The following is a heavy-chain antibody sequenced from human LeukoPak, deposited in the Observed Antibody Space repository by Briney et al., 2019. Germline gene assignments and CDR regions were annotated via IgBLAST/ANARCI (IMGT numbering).Heavy chain of an antibody. J-gene: IGHJ4*02. CDR2: IYSGGNT. D-gene: IGHD6-25*01. CDR3: ARDGGFSSYSY. CDR1: GFTVRSGY. V-gene: IGHV3-53*01. Sequence: GGSLRLSCTASGFTVRSGYMSWVRQASGKDPEWVAIIYSGGNTYYAASVKGRFTISRDDSKNTLLLQMDTLRAEDTAVYYCARDGGFSSYSYWGQGTLVTVSS.